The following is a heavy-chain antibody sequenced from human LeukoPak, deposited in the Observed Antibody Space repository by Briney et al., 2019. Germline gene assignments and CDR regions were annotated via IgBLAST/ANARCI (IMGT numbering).Heavy chain of an antibody. CDR1: GGSISSYY. V-gene: IGHV4-59*01. J-gene: IGHJ6*02. D-gene: IGHD2/OR15-2a*01. CDR3: AKGGSTNFYYGDV. CDR2: IFYSAST. Sequence: PSETLSLTCTVSGGSISSYYWSWIRQPPGKGLEWIGYIFYSASTMYNPSLKSRLTISVDTSKNQFSLKLSSVTAADTAVYYCAKGGSTNFYYGDVWGQGTTVTVSS.